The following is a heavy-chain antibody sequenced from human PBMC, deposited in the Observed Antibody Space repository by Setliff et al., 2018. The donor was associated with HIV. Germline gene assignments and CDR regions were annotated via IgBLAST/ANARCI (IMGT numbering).Heavy chain of an antibody. D-gene: IGHD3-16*01. CDR1: GGSISSSSYY. CDR3: ARELGASPHDVFDI. J-gene: IGHJ3*02. Sequence: SETLSLTCTVSGGSISSSSYYWGWIRQPPGKGLEWIGSIYYSGSTNYNPSLKSRVTISVDTSKNQFSLNLNSVTAADTAVYYCARELGASPHDVFDIWGQGTMVTVSS. CDR2: IYYSGST. V-gene: IGHV4-39*07.